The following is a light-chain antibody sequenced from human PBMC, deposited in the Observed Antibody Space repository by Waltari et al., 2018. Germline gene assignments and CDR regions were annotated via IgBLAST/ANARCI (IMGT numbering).Light chain of an antibody. J-gene: IGLJ2*01. CDR2: GNN. CDR3: QAYDSRLAVV. CDR1: SSNIGAGYD. V-gene: IGLV1-40*01. Sequence: QSVLTQPPSVSGAPGPRVTISCTGSSSNIGAGYDVHWYQQLPGTAPKLLVYGNNNRPSGVPDRVSGSKYGTSDSLAITGLQAEDEADYYCQAYDSRLAVVFGGGTKVTVL.